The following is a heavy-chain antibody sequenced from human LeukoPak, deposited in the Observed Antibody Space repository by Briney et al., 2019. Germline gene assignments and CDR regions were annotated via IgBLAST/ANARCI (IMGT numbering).Heavy chain of an antibody. Sequence: GGSLRLSCAASGFTFSSYWMSWVRQAPGKGLEWVSAISGSGGSTYYADSVKGRFAISRDNSKDTLYLQMNSLRAEDTAVYYCAKDRSGVYDYVWGSYRYSLQFDYWGQGTLVTVSS. CDR1: GFTFSSYW. J-gene: IGHJ4*02. V-gene: IGHV3-23*01. CDR2: ISGSGGST. CDR3: AKDRSGVYDYVWGSYRYSLQFDY. D-gene: IGHD3-16*02.